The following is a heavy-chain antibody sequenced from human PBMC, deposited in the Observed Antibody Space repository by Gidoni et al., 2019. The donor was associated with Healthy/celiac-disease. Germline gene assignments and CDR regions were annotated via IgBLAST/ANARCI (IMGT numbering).Heavy chain of an antibody. CDR2: IIPILGIA. CDR3: ARSPSPGGNSADY. D-gene: IGHD2-21*02. V-gene: IGHV1-69*02. Sequence: QVQLVQSGAEVTKPGSSVKVSCKASGGTFSSYTISWVRQAPGQGLEWMGRIIPILGIANYAQKFQGRVTITADKSTSTAYMELSSLRSEDTAVYYCARSPSPGGNSADYWGQGTLVTVSS. CDR1: GGTFSSYT. J-gene: IGHJ4*02.